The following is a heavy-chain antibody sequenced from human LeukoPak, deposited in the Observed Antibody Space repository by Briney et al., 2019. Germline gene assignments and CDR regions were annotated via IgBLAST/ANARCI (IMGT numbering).Heavy chain of an antibody. CDR2: IDPSDSYT. V-gene: IGHV5-10-1*01. D-gene: IGHD5-12*01. CDR1: GYIFTSYW. Sequence: GESLRISCQGSGYIFTSYWISWVRQMPGKGLEWMGRIDPSDSYTNYSPSFQGHVTIPADKSISTAYLQWSSLKASDTAMYYCARQQIVAQTKTLGYWGQGTLVTVSS. CDR3: ARQQIVAQTKTLGY. J-gene: IGHJ4*02.